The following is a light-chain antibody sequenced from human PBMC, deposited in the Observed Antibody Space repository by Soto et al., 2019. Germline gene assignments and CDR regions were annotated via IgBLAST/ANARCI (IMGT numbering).Light chain of an antibody. CDR1: QSISSY. CDR2: AAS. J-gene: IGKJ1*01. Sequence: DIQMNQSPTSLSASVGDRVTITCRASQSISSYLNWYQQKPGKAPKLLIYAASSLQSGVPSRFSGSGSGTDFTLTISSLQPEDFATYYCQQSYNTPRTFGQGTKVDI. V-gene: IGKV1-39*01. CDR3: QQSYNTPRT.